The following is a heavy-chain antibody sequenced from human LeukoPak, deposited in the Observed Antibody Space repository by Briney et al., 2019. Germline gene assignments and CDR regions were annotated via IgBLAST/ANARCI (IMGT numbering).Heavy chain of an antibody. CDR2: INHSGST. CDR3: ARAGYCSSGSCYSFDY. Sequence: PSETLSLTCAVYGGSFSGYYWSWIRQPPGKGLEWIGGINHSGSTNYNPSLKSRVTISVDTSKNQFSLKLSSVTAADTAVYYCARAGYCSSGSCYSFDYWGQGTLVTVSS. V-gene: IGHV4-34*01. CDR1: GGSFSGYY. J-gene: IGHJ4*02. D-gene: IGHD2-15*01.